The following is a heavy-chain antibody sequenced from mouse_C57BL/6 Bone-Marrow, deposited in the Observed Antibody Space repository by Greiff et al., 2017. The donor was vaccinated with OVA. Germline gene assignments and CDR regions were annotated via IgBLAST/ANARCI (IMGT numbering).Heavy chain of an antibody. Sequence: VQLQQSGAELMKPGASVKLSCKATGYTFIGYWLEWVKQRPGHGLEWIGAFLLGSGSPTYNEKLKGKATFTADTYSNTAYMQLSSLTTEDSAINYCARSSTMVTRAYWGQGTLVTVSA. CDR3: ARSSTMVTRAY. J-gene: IGHJ3*01. CDR2: FLLGSGSP. D-gene: IGHD2-2*01. V-gene: IGHV1-9*01. CDR1: GYTFIGYW.